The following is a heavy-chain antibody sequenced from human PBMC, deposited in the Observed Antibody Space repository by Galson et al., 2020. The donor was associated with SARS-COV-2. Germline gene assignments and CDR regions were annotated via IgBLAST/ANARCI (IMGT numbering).Heavy chain of an antibody. J-gene: IGHJ4*02. CDR2: ISYDGSNK. CDR3: AREYGYSYGSHYDY. D-gene: IGHD5-18*01. CDR1: GFTFSSYA. Sequence: GGSLRLSCAASGFTFSSYAMHWVRQAPGKGLEWVAVISYDGSNKYYADSVKGRFTISRDNAKNSLYLQMNSLRAEDTAVYYCAREYGYSYGSHYDYWGQGTLVTVSS. V-gene: IGHV3-30*04.